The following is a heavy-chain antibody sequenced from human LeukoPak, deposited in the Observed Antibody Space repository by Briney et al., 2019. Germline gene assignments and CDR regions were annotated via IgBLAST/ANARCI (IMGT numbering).Heavy chain of an antibody. J-gene: IGHJ4*02. V-gene: IGHV3-23*01. CDR2: ISGSGGST. CDR3: AKDQKGFDY. Sequence: GGSLRLSCAASGFTFDDYAMHWVRQAPGKGLEWVSAISGSGGSTYYADSVKGRFTISRDNSKNTLYLQMNSLRAEDTAVYYCAKDQKGFDYWGQGTLVTVSS. CDR1: GFTFDDYA.